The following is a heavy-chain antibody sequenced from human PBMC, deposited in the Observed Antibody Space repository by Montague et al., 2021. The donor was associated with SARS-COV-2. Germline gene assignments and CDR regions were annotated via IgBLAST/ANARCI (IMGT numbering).Heavy chain of an antibody. D-gene: IGHD5-24*01. CDR1: GGSISSYY. V-gene: IGHV4-59*07. CDR3: ARVFPRWLQFDPHFDY. J-gene: IGHJ4*02. CDR2: IYYSGST. Sequence: SDTLSLTCTVSGGSISSYYWSWIRQPPGKGLEWIGYIYYSGSTNYNPSLKSRVTISVDTSKNQFSLKLSSVTAADTAVYYCARVFPRWLQFDPHFDYWGQGTLVTVSS.